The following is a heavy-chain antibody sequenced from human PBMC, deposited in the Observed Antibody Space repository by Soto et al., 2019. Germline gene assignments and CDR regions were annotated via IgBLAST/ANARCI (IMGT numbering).Heavy chain of an antibody. D-gene: IGHD6-19*01. CDR1: GGILNAAG. CDR3: THTRGWPPSGFDI. CDR2: IKSKGIDETS. J-gene: IGHJ3*02. V-gene: IGHV3-15*07. Sequence: QLVESGGGLVKPGGSLKASCAAPGGILNAAGWNWGRQVRGKGLEWVASIKSKGIDETSDHAAPVKGRFTISRDDSKNTLYLQMNSLKTEDTAVYYCTHTRGWPPSGFDIWGQGTMITVSS.